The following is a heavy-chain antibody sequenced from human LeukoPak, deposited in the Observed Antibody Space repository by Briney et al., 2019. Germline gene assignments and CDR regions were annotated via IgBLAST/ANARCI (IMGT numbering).Heavy chain of an antibody. CDR3: ARDLSSSWYYFDY. V-gene: IGHV4-4*02. D-gene: IGHD6-13*01. J-gene: IGHJ4*02. CDR1: GGSISSSNW. Sequence: SETLSLTCAVSGGSISSSNWWSWVRQPPGKGLEWIGEIYHSGSTNYNPPLKSRVTISVDKSKNQFSLKLSSVTAADTAVYYCARDLSSSWYYFDYWGQGTLVTVSS. CDR2: IYHSGST.